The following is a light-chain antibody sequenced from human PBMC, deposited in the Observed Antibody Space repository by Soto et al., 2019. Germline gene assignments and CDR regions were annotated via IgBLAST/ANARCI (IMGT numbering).Light chain of an antibody. CDR1: QSVSDTH. Sequence: EIVLTQSPGALSLSPGESATLSCRASQSVSDTHVAWYQQRPGQAPRLLIYDASRRDIGVPDRFSGSGSGTDFTLTISGLEPEDFAVYFCHQYGMSPQTFAQGTKVEIK. J-gene: IGKJ1*01. V-gene: IGKV3-20*01. CDR2: DAS. CDR3: HQYGMSPQT.